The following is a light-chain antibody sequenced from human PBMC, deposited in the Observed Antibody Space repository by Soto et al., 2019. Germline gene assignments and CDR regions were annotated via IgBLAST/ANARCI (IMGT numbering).Light chain of an antibody. CDR1: QGIRND. J-gene: IGKJ1*01. V-gene: IGKV1-6*01. CDR2: AAS. Sequence: AIQITQSPSSLSSSVGDRFTITCRASQGIRNDLGWYQQKPGKAPKLLIYAASSLQSGVPSRSSGSGSGTDFTLTISSLQPEDFATYYCLQDYNYPWTFGQGTKVDIK. CDR3: LQDYNYPWT.